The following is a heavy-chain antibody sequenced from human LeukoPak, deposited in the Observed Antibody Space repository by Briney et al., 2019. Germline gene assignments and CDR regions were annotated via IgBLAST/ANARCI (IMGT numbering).Heavy chain of an antibody. D-gene: IGHD3-22*01. V-gene: IGHV4-34*01. CDR2: INHSGST. CDR3: ARGLGNRITMIVVVKSGAFDI. Sequence: SETLSLTCAVYGGSFSGYYWSWIRQPPGEGLEWIGEINHSGSTNYNPSLKSRVTISVDTSKNQFSLKLSSVTAADTAVYYCARGLGNRITMIVVVKSGAFDIWGQGTMVTVSS. CDR1: GGSFSGYY. J-gene: IGHJ3*02.